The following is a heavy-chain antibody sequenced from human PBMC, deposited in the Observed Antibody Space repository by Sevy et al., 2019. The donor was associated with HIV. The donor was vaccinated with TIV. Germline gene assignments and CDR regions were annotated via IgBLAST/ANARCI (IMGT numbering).Heavy chain of an antibody. Sequence: SETLSLTCAVSGGSFSGYYWSWIRQPPGKGLEWIGEINHSGSTNYNPSLKSRVTISLDTSKNQFSLKLSSVTAADTAVYYGARNCGGDWSHAFDIWGQGTMVTVSS. J-gene: IGHJ3*02. V-gene: IGHV4-34*01. D-gene: IGHD2-21*02. CDR3: ARNCGGDWSHAFDI. CDR2: INHSGST. CDR1: GGSFSGYY.